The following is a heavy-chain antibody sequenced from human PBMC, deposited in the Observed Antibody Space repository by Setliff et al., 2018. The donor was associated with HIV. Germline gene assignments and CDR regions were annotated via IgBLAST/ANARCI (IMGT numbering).Heavy chain of an antibody. CDR1: GYTFTNFA. V-gene: IGHV1-18*01. Sequence: ASVKVSCKASGYTFTNFAINWVRQAPGQGLEWMGWISGYNSNTEYAQRLQGRVTMTTDTSTSTAYMELRSLSSDDTAIYYCTRETGRDNWNPRGADDYWGQGTLVTVSS. CDR2: ISGYNSNT. J-gene: IGHJ4*02. CDR3: TRETGRDNWNPRGADDY. D-gene: IGHD1-1*01.